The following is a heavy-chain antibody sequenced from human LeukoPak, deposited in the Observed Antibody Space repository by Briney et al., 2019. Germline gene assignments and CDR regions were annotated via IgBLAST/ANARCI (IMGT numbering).Heavy chain of an antibody. CDR3: GRSGLWFGGGGAFDI. Sequence: GGSLRLSCAASGFTFSDYYMSWIRQAPGKGLEWVSYISSSSSYTNYADSVKGRFTISRDNAKNSLYLQVNSLRAEDTAVYYCGRSGLWFGGGGAFDIWGQGTMVTVSS. CDR1: GFTFSDYY. J-gene: IGHJ3*02. V-gene: IGHV3-11*03. D-gene: IGHD3-10*01. CDR2: ISSSSSYT.